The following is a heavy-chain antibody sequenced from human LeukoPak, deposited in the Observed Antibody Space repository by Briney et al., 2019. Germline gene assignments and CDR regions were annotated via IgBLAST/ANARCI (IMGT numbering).Heavy chain of an antibody. CDR1: GFSFTTYT. CDR2: IYGTGPTET. D-gene: IGHD3-16*01. CDR3: ARGGEILDY. V-gene: IGHV3-23*05. J-gene: IGHJ4*02. Sequence: GGSLRLSCTGSGFSFTTYTMNWLRRAPGKGLEWVSGIYGTGPTETFYRAPVKGRFTISRDDSKTTMYLQMTNLRDDDTAVYYWARGGEILDYWGQGTQVTVSS.